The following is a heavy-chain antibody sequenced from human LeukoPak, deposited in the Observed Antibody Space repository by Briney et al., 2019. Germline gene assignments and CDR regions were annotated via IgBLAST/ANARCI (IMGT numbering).Heavy chain of an antibody. CDR2: IYYSGST. CDR3: ARLYCSGGSCYSGLGSADY. V-gene: IGHV4-39*01. Sequence: SETLSLTCTVSGASISSSSNYWGWIRQPPGKGLEWIASIYYSGSTYYNPSLKSRVTISVDTSKNQFSLKLSSVTAADTAMYYCARLYCSGGSCYSGLGSADYWGQGTLVTVAS. D-gene: IGHD2-15*01. J-gene: IGHJ4*02. CDR1: GASISSSSNY.